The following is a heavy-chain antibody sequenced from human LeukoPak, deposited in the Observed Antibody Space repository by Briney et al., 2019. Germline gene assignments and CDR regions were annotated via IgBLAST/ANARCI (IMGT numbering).Heavy chain of an antibody. V-gene: IGHV1-18*01. J-gene: IGHJ4*02. D-gene: IGHD3-10*01. Sequence: ASVKVSCKASGYTFTSYGISWVRQAPGQGLEWMGWISAYNGNTNYAQKLQGRVTMTTDTSTSTAYMELRSLRSDDTAVYYCARDSSGGLWSPDLAYWGQGTLVTVSS. CDR1: GYTFTSYG. CDR3: ARDSSGGLWSPDLAY. CDR2: ISAYNGNT.